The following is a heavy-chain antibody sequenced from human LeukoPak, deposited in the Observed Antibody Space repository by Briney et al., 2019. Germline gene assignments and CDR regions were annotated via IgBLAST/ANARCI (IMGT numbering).Heavy chain of an antibody. V-gene: IGHV4-61*01. CDR3: ARAGTAMDVDAFDI. D-gene: IGHD5-18*01. CDR1: GGSVSSGSYY. CDR2: IYYSGST. J-gene: IGHJ3*02. Sequence: SETLSLTCTVSGGSVSSGSYYWSWIRQRPGKGLEWIGYIYYSGSTNYNPSLKSRVTISVDTSKNQFSLKLSSVTAADTAVYYCARAGTAMDVDAFDIWGQGTMVTVSS.